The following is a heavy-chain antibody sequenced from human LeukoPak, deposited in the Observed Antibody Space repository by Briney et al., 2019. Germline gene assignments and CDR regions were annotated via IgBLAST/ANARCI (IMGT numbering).Heavy chain of an antibody. CDR2: ISSYNGGA. CDR1: GYTFTTYG. Sequence: ASVKVSCKASGYTFTTYGFSWVRQAPGQGLEWMGWISSYNGGADYAQKLQGRVTMTTDTSTSTTYMDLRSPRSDDTAVYYCARQKKQTTAIDYWGQGTLVTVSS. V-gene: IGHV1-18*01. J-gene: IGHJ4*02. D-gene: IGHD4-17*01. CDR3: ARQKKQTTAIDY.